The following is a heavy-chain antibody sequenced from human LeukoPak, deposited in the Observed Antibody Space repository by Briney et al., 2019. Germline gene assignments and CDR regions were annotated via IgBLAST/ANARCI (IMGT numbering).Heavy chain of an antibody. Sequence: PGRSLRLSCAASGITFSSYGMHWVRQAPGKGLEWVAVISYDGSNKYYADSVKGRFTISRDNSKNTLYLQMNSLRAEDTAVYYCAKDAYLGGYCSGGSCYYYYYGMDVWGQGTTVTVSS. V-gene: IGHV3-30*18. D-gene: IGHD2-15*01. CDR1: GITFSSYG. CDR3: AKDAYLGGYCSGGSCYYYYYGMDV. CDR2: ISYDGSNK. J-gene: IGHJ6*02.